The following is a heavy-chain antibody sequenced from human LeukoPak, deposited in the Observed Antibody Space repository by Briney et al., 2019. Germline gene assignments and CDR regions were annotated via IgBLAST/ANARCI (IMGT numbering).Heavy chain of an antibody. CDR1: GYTLTELS. CDR2: FDPEDGET. CDR3: TREVGLYYYGSGRSYNWFDP. J-gene: IGHJ5*02. Sequence: GASVKVSCKVSGYTLTELSMHWVRQAPGKGLEWMGGFDPEDGETIYAQKFQGRVTMTEDTSTDTAYMELSSLRSEDTAVYYCTREVGLYYYGSGRSYNWFDPWGQGTLVTVSS. D-gene: IGHD3-10*01. V-gene: IGHV1-24*01.